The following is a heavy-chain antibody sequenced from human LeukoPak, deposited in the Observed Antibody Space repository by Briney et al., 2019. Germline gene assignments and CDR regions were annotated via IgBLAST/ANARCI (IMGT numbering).Heavy chain of an antibody. CDR1: GFTFSNYW. V-gene: IGHV3-7*01. J-gene: IGHJ1*01. D-gene: IGHD2-2*01. Sequence: GGSLRLSCEGSGFTFSNYWMSWVRQAPGKGLEWVANIQQHGGETYYGDSVKGRFTISRDNAKNSPYLQMNSLRAEDTAVYYCATYSSSNGREFQYWGQGTLVTVSS. CDR2: IQQHGGET. CDR3: ATYSSSNGREFQY.